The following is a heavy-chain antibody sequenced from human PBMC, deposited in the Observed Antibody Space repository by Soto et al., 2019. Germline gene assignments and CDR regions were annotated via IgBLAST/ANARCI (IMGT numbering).Heavy chain of an antibody. CDR1: GFTFSSYW. CDR3: ARDVGLYGGIVFDY. Sequence: GGSLRLSCAASGFTFSSYWMSWVRQAPGKGLEWVANIKQDGSEKYYVDSVKGRFTISRDNAKNSLYLQMNSLRAEDTAVYYCARDVGLYGGIVFDYWGQGTMVTVSS. CDR2: IKQDGSEK. V-gene: IGHV3-7*01. D-gene: IGHD2-15*01. J-gene: IGHJ4*02.